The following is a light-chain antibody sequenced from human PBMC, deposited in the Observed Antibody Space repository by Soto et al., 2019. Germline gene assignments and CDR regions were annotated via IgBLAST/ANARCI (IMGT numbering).Light chain of an antibody. V-gene: IGLV2-14*01. Sequence: QSALTQPASVSGSPGQSITISCTGTSSDVGGYNYVSWYQQHPGKAPKLIILEVSYRPSGISNRFSASKSGDTASLTISGLQADDEADYYCCSYTDSRTHIFGSGTKVTVL. J-gene: IGLJ1*01. CDR3: CSYTDSRTHI. CDR2: EVS. CDR1: SSDVGGYNY.